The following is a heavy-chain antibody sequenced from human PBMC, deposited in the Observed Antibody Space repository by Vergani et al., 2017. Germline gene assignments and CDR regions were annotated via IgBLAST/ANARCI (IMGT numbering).Heavy chain of an antibody. CDR3: ARGRLGVSGSYLGRYYYYYGMDV. V-gene: IGHV4-34*01. J-gene: IGHJ6*02. CDR1: GGSFSGYY. Sequence: QVQLQQWGAGLLKPSETLSLTCAVYGGSFSGYYWSWIRQPPGKGLEWIGEINHSGSTNYNPSLKSRDTISVDTSKNQFSLKLSAVTAADTAVYYCARGRLGVSGSYLGRYYYYYGMDVWGQGTTVTVSS. CDR2: INHSGST. D-gene: IGHD1-26*01.